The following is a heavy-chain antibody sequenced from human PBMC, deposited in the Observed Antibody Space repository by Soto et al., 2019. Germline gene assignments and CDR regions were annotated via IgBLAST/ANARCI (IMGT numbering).Heavy chain of an antibody. CDR2: IWYDGSNK. CDR3: ARDFPGYCSSTSCHIDY. V-gene: IGHV3-33*08. CDR1: GFTFSSYG. J-gene: IGHJ4*02. Sequence: GGSLRLSCAASGFTFSSYGMHWVRQAPGKGLEWVAVIWYDGSNKYYADSVKGRFTISRDNSKNTLYLQMNSLRAEDTAVYYCARDFPGYCSSTSCHIDYWGQGTLVTVSS. D-gene: IGHD2-2*02.